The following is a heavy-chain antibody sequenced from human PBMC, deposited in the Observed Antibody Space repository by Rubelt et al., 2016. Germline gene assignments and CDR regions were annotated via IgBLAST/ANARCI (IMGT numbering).Heavy chain of an antibody. Sequence: QLQLQESGPGLVKPSETPSLTCTVSGGSISSSSYYWGWIRQPPGKGLEWIGSIYYSGSTYYNPSLKSRVTISVDTSKNQFSLKLSSVTAADTAVYYCARRGAIFGVVIYFDYWGQGTLVTVSS. V-gene: IGHV4-39*01. CDR2: IYYSGST. J-gene: IGHJ4*02. CDR1: GGSISSSSYY. D-gene: IGHD3-3*01. CDR3: ARRGAIFGVVIYFDY.